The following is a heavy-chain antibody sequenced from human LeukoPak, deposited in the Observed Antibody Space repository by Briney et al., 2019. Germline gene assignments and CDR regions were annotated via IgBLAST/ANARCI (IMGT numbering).Heavy chain of an antibody. CDR2: IIPIFGTA. CDR3: ALRPISPSTVTDYFDY. J-gene: IGHJ4*02. V-gene: IGHV1-69*01. Sequence: SVKVSCKASGGTFSSYAISWVRQAPGQGLERMGGIIPIFGTANYAQKFQGRVTITADESTSTAYMELSSLRSEDTAVYYCALRPISPSTVTDYFDYWGQGTLVTVSS. D-gene: IGHD4-17*01. CDR1: GGTFSSYA.